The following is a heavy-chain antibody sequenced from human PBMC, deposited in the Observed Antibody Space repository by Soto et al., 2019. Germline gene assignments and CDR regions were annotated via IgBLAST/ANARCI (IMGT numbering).Heavy chain of an antibody. D-gene: IGHD5-12*01. CDR3: ARSRCYDAVKFDY. Sequence: GGSLRLSCAASGFTFSDYYMSWIRQAPGKGLEWVSYISSSGSTIYYADSVKGRFTISRDNAKNSLYLQMNSLRAEDTAVYYCARSRCYDAVKFDYWGQGTLVTVSS. J-gene: IGHJ4*02. V-gene: IGHV3-11*01. CDR2: ISSSGSTI. CDR1: GFTFSDYY.